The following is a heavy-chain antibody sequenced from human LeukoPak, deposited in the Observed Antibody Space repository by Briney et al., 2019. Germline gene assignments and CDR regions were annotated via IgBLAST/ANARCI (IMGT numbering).Heavy chain of an antibody. V-gene: IGHV3-23*01. J-gene: IGHJ4*02. Sequence: GGSLRLSCAASGFTFSSYAMSWVRQTPGKGLEWVSGISGSGGSTYYADSVRGRFTISRDNSKNTLYLQMNSLRAEDTAVYYCAREVNSRKVVTAIRRGYFDYWGQGTLVTVSS. D-gene: IGHD2-21*02. CDR3: AREVNSRKVVTAIRRGYFDY. CDR1: GFTFSSYA. CDR2: ISGSGGST.